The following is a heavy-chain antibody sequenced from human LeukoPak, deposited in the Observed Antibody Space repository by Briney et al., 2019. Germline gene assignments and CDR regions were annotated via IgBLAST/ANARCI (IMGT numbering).Heavy chain of an antibody. D-gene: IGHD3-22*01. CDR1: GYSISSGYY. Sequence: PSETLSLTCAVSGYSISSGYYWGWIRQPPGKGLEWIGSIYHSGSTYYNPSLKSRVTISVDTSKNQFSLKLSSVTAADTAVYYCASSLYYYDSSGFNFDYWGRGTLVTVSS. V-gene: IGHV4-38-2*01. J-gene: IGHJ4*02. CDR2: IYHSGST. CDR3: ASSLYYYDSSGFNFDY.